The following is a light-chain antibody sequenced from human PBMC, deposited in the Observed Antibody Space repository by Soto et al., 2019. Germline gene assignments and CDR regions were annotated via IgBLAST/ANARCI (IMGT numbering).Light chain of an antibody. Sequence: QSVLTQPPSVSAAPGQKVTISCFGSSSNIGNNYVSWYQQLPGTAPKLLIYDNYKRPSGIPDRFSGSKSGISASLAITGLQADDEADYYCQSYESSSLSGFVFGSGTKLTVL. CDR1: SSNIGNNY. CDR3: QSYESSSLSGFV. J-gene: IGLJ1*01. CDR2: DNY. V-gene: IGLV1-51*01.